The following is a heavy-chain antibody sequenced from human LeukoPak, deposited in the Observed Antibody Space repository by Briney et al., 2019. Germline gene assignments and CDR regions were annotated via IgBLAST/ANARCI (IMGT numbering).Heavy chain of an antibody. CDR3: ARVDYYDSSGYYYYFDY. CDR2: ISAYNGNT. Sequence: ASVKVSCKASGYTFTSYSITWVRQAPGQGLEWMGGISAYNGNTNYAQKLKGRVTMTTNTSTSTAYMELRSLRSEDTAVYYCARVDYYDSSGYYYYFDYWGQGTLVTVSS. J-gene: IGHJ4*02. CDR1: GYTFTSYS. D-gene: IGHD3-22*01. V-gene: IGHV1-18*01.